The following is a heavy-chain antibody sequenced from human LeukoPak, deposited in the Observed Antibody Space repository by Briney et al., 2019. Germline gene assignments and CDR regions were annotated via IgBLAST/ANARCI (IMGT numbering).Heavy chain of an antibody. CDR1: GFTFSSYG. V-gene: IGHV3-30*18. J-gene: IGHJ4*02. CDR2: ISYDESHQ. Sequence: GGSLRLSCAASGFTFSSYGMHWVRQAPGKGLEWVTIISYDESHQNYADSVKGRSTISRDNSKNTLYLQMNSLRTEDTAVYYCAKGSSSWYYPNLDSWGQGTLVTVSS. CDR3: AKGSSSWYYPNLDS. D-gene: IGHD6-13*01.